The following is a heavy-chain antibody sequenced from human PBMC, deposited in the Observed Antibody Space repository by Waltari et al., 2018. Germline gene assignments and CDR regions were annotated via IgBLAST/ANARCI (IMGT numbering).Heavy chain of an antibody. CDR2: ISSSSSPI. Sequence: EVQLVESGGVLVQPGGSLRLSCAASGFTFSIYGMNWVRQAPGRGLEWVSHISSSSSPIFYGDSVKGRFTISRDNAKKSLYLEMNSLRDEDTAVYYCVRGTMDVWGKGTTVTVSS. D-gene: IGHD3-16*01. CDR1: GFTFSIYG. V-gene: IGHV3-48*02. J-gene: IGHJ6*03. CDR3: VRGTMDV.